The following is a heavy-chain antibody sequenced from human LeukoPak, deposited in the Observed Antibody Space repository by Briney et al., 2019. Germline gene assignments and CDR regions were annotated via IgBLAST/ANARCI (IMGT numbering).Heavy chain of an antibody. J-gene: IGHJ4*02. CDR1: GFTFNTYG. CDR2: MSYDGTNE. D-gene: IGHD2-8*02. Sequence: GGSLRLSCAASGFTFNTYGMHWVRQAPGKGLEWVAVMSYDGTNEYYADSVRGRFTISRDNSKNTLYLQMNNLRDEDTAVYYCAKKKAGGVYTSIDFRGQGTLVTVSP. CDR3: AKKKAGGVYTSIDF. V-gene: IGHV3-30*18.